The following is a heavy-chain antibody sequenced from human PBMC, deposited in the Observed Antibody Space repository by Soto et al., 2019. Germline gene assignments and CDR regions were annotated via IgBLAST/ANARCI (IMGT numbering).Heavy chain of an antibody. V-gene: IGHV1-69*02. Sequence: ASVKVSCKASGGTFSSYTISWVRQAPGQGLEWMGRIIPILGIANYAQKFQGRVTITADKSTSTAYMELSSLRSEDTAVYYCATGIAAGTTTIPSFSSWFDPWGQGTLVTVSS. D-gene: IGHD6-13*01. CDR1: GGTFSSYT. J-gene: IGHJ5*02. CDR2: IIPILGIA. CDR3: ATGIAAGTTTIPSFSSWFDP.